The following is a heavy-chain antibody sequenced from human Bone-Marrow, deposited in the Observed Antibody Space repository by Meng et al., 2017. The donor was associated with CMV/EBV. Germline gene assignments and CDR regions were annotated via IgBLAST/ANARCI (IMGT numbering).Heavy chain of an antibody. Sequence: SVKVSCKASGGIFSNYGFTWVRQAPGQGLEWMGGIIPVSGTTYYAQMFQGGVTITTDESTSTAYMELSSLRSEDTAVYYCARDDRYRWLQSYGMDVWGQGTTVTVSS. D-gene: IGHD5-24*01. CDR2: IIPVSGTT. CDR3: ARDDRYRWLQSYGMDV. CDR1: GGIFSNYG. J-gene: IGHJ6*02. V-gene: IGHV1-69*05.